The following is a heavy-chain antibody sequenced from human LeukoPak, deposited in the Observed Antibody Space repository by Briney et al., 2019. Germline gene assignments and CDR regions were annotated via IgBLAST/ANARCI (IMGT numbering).Heavy chain of an antibody. V-gene: IGHV4-59*01. Sequence: SETLSLTCTVSGGSISSYYWSWIRQPPGKGLEWIGYIYYSGSTNYNPSLKSRVTISVDTSKNQFSLKLSSVTAADTAVYYCARAKGRYCSGGSCYSGYYYHGMDVWGQGTTVTVSS. CDR2: IYYSGST. D-gene: IGHD2-15*01. CDR3: ARAKGRYCSGGSCYSGYYYHGMDV. CDR1: GGSISSYY. J-gene: IGHJ6*02.